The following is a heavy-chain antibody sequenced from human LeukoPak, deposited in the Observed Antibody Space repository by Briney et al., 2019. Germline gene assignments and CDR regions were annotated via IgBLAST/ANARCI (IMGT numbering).Heavy chain of an antibody. CDR3: ARDLPRNGADY. D-gene: IGHD3-10*01. Sequence: SVKVSCKASGATFSSYTISWVQQAPGQGLEWMGRIIPILGIANYAQKFQGRVTITADKSTSTAYMELSSLRSEDTAVYYCARDLPRNGADYWGQGTLVTVSS. J-gene: IGHJ4*02. CDR1: GATFSSYT. CDR2: IIPILGIA. V-gene: IGHV1-69*04.